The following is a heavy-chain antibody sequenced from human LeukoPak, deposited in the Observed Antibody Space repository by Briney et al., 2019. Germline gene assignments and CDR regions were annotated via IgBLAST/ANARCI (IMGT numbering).Heavy chain of an antibody. CDR3: ARARGIVVVGGPRDNWFDP. J-gene: IGHJ5*02. V-gene: IGHV1-2*02. CDR2: INPNSGGT. Sequence: ASVKVSCKASGYTFTGYYMHWVRQAPGQGLKWMGWINPNSGGTNYAQKFQGRVTMTRDTSISTAYMELSRLRSDDTAVYYCARARGIVVVGGPRDNWFDPWGQGTLVTVSS. D-gene: IGHD2-2*01. CDR1: GYTFTGYY.